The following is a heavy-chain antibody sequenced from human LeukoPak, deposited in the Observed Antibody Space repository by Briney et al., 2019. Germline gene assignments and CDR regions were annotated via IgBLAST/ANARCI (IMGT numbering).Heavy chain of an antibody. CDR2: IYSGGST. CDR3: ARIWSTIFGVVTP. V-gene: IGHV3-66*01. D-gene: IGHD3-3*01. CDR1: EFTVSSNY. J-gene: IGHJ5*02. Sequence: TGGSLRLSCAASEFTVSSNYMSWVRQAPGKGLEWVSVIYSGGSTYYADSVKGRFTISRDNSKNTLYLQMNSLRAEDTAVYYCARIWSTIFGVVTPWGQGTLVTVSS.